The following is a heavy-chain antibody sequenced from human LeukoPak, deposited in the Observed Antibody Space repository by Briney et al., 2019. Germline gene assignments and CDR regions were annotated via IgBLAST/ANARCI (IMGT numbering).Heavy chain of an antibody. J-gene: IGHJ6*02. CDR3: VRENGNGSGRMDV. CDR2: ISSSGSTI. V-gene: IGHV3-48*03. D-gene: IGHD2-15*01. Sequence: GGSLRLSCAASGFTFSSYEMNWVRQAPGKGLEWVSYISSSGSTIYYADSVKGRFTISRDNAKNSLCLQMNSLRAEDTAVYYCVRENGNGSGRMDVWGQGTTVTVSS. CDR1: GFTFSSYE.